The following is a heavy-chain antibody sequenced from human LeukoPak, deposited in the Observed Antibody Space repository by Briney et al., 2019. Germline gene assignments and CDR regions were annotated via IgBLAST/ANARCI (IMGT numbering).Heavy chain of an antibody. V-gene: IGHV1-8*01. CDR1: GYTFTSYD. CDR2: MNPNSGNT. J-gene: IGHJ5*02. CDR3: ATYLKAYSSRFDP. D-gene: IGHD6-13*01. Sequence: GASVKVSCKASGYTFTSYDINWVRQATGQGLEWMGWMNPNSGNTGYAQKFQGRVTMTRNTSISTAYMELSSLRSEDTAVYYCATYLKAYSSRFDPWGQGTLVTVSS.